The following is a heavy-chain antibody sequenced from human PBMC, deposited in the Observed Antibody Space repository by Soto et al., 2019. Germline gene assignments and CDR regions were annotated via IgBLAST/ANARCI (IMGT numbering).Heavy chain of an antibody. Sequence: GGSLRLSCAASGFTFSNAWMSWVRQAPGKGLEWVGRIKSKTDGGTTDYAAPVKGRFTISRDDSKNTLYLQMNSLKTEDTAVYYCTTDPQFLEWPKSVDYWGQGTLVTVSS. CDR1: GFTFSNAW. CDR2: IKSKTDGGTT. CDR3: TTDPQFLEWPKSVDY. V-gene: IGHV3-15*01. J-gene: IGHJ4*02. D-gene: IGHD3-3*01.